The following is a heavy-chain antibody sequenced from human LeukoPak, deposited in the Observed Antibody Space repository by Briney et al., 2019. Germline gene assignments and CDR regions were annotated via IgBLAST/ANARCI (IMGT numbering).Heavy chain of an antibody. CDR1: GGTFSGYY. CDR3: ARGATTIDY. J-gene: IGHJ4*02. V-gene: IGHV4-34*01. D-gene: IGHD1-26*01. CDR2: INHSGST. Sequence: SETLSLTCAVYGGTFSGYYWSWIRQPPGKGLEWIGEINHSGSTNYNPSLKSRVTISVDTSKNQFSLKLSSVTAADTAVYYCARGATTIDYWGQGTLVTVSS.